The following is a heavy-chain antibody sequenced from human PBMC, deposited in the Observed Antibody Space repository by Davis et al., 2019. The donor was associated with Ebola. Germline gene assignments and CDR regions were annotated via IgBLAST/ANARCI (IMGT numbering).Heavy chain of an antibody. V-gene: IGHV4-31*03. J-gene: IGHJ5*02. CDR2: IYYSGST. CDR1: GGSISSGGYY. D-gene: IGHD3-10*01. Sequence: MPSETLSLTCTVSGGSISSGGYYWSWIRQHPGKGLEWIGYIYYSGSTYYNPSLKSRVTISVDTSKNQFSLKLSSVTAADTAVYYCARGRAYNWFDPWGQGTLVTVSS. CDR3: ARGRAYNWFDP.